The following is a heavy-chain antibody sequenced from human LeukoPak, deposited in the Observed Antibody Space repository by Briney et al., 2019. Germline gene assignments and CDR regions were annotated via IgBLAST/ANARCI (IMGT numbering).Heavy chain of an antibody. CDR2: ISAYNGNT. D-gene: IGHD3-9*01. CDR3: ARWAIFRPFDY. V-gene: IGHV1-18*01. Sequence: ASVKVSCKASGYAFTSYGISWVRQTPGQGLEWMGWISAYNGNTNYAQKLQGRVTMTTDTSTSTAYMELRSLRSDDTAVYYCARWAIFRPFDYWGQGTLVTVSS. J-gene: IGHJ4*02. CDR1: GYAFTSYG.